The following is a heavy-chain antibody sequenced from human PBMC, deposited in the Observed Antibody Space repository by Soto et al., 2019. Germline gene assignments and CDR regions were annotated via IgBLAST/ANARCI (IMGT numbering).Heavy chain of an antibody. D-gene: IGHD5-12*01. V-gene: IGHV3-7*03. Sequence: EVQLAESGGDLVQSGGSLRLSCATSGFTFSDYWMNWVRQARGKGLEWVASIREDGGETHYVDSVKGRFTISRDNARKSMYLQMNHLRVDDTAVYYCARDGETCVGNDCHRHFDSWGHGSLVSVSS. CDR1: GFTFSDYW. J-gene: IGHJ4*01. CDR2: IREDGGET. CDR3: ARDGETCVGNDCHRHFDS.